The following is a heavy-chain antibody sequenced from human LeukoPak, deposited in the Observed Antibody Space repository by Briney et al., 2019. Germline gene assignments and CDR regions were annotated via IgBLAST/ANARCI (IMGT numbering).Heavy chain of an antibody. J-gene: IGHJ4*02. CDR3: ARASGSYDY. CDR2: IWPDGSNK. CDR1: GFIFNIYG. V-gene: IGHV3-33*01. Sequence: PGGSLRLSCAASGFIFNIYGMHWVRQAPGKGLEWVAVIWPDGSNKYYADPVKGRFTVSRDDSKNTLYLQMNSLRAEDTAVYYCARASGSYDYWGQGTLVTVSS. D-gene: IGHD1-26*01.